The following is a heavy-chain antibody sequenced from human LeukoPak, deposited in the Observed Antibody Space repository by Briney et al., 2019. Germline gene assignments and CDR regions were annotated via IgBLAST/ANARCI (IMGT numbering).Heavy chain of an antibody. CDR1: GFTFSSYG. Sequence: PGGSLRLSCAASGFTFSSYGMSWVRQAPGKGLEWVSAISGSGGSTYYADSVKGRFTISRDNSKNTLYLQMNSLRAEDTAVYYSLGYCSRTSCLDAFDIWGQGTMVTVSS. CDR3: LGYCSRTSCLDAFDI. D-gene: IGHD2-2*01. CDR2: ISGSGGST. J-gene: IGHJ3*02. V-gene: IGHV3-23*01.